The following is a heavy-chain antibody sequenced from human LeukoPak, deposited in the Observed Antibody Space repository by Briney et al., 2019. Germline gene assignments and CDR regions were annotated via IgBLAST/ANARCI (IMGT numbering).Heavy chain of an antibody. CDR1: GGSISSSSYY. V-gene: IGHV4-39*01. CDR2: IYYSGST. CDR3: AGRSVMMVADAFDV. Sequence: PSETLSLTCTVSGGSISSSSYYWGWIRQPPGKGLEWIGCIYYSGSTYYNPSLKSRVTISVDTSKNQFSLKLSSVTAPDTAGYYCAGRSVMMVADAFDVWGQGTMVTVSS. J-gene: IGHJ3*01. D-gene: IGHD3-10*01.